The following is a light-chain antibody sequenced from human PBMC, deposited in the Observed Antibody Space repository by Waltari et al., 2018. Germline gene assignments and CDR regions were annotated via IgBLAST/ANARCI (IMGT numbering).Light chain of an antibody. Sequence: EIVLTQSPDTLSLSPGERATLSCRACQWVTSSYLAWYQQKPGQAPRLPIYAASARATGIPDRFSGSGSGTDFTLSISRLEPEDFTVYFCQQYGSSLVTFGGGTEVEIK. V-gene: IGKV3-20*01. CDR3: QQYGSSLVT. J-gene: IGKJ4*01. CDR1: QWVTSSY. CDR2: AAS.